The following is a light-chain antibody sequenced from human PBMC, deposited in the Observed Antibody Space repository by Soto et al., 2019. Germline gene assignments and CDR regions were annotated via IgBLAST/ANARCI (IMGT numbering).Light chain of an antibody. CDR2: GNS. J-gene: IGLJ1*01. Sequence: QSVLTQPPSVSGAPGQRVTISCTGSSSNIGGGYDVHWYQQLPGTAPKLLIYGNSNRPSGVPDRFSGSKSGTSASLAITGLQAEDEADYYCQSYACSLSGYVFGTGTKLTVL. V-gene: IGLV1-40*01. CDR1: SSNIGGGYD. CDR3: QSYACSLSGYV.